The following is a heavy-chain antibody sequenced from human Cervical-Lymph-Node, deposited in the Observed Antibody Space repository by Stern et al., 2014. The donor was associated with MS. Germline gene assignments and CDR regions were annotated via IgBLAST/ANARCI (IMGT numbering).Heavy chain of an antibody. CDR3: AKLSQDRYNLLHPFDY. J-gene: IGHJ4*02. V-gene: IGHV3-23*04. Sequence: EVQLEESGGGLVQPGGSLRLSCAASGFTFSTYAMSWVRQAPGKGLEWGSGVSPSGGSANYADSVEGRFTVSRDNSKNMVYLQMNTLSAGDTAVYYCAKLSQDRYNLLHPFDYWGQGTLVTVSS. CDR1: GFTFSTYA. CDR2: VSPSGGSA. D-gene: IGHD1-26*01.